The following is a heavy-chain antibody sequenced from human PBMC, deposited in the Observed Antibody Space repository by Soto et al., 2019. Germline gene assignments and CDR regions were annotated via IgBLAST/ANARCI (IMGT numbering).Heavy chain of an antibody. D-gene: IGHD6-6*01. CDR2: ISSSSSDI. Sequence: GGSLRLSCAASGFTFRSYTMDWVRQAPGKGLEWVSSISSSSSDIYYADSVKGRFTVSRDNAKNSLYLQMNSLRAEDTAVYYCASLVAAPSSFSSYYYGMDVWGQGTTVTVSS. CDR3: ASLVAAPSSFSSYYYGMDV. V-gene: IGHV3-21*01. CDR1: GFTFRSYT. J-gene: IGHJ6*02.